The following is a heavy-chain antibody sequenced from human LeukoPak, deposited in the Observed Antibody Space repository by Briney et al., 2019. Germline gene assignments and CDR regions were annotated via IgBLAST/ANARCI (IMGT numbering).Heavy chain of an antibody. Sequence: PGGSLRLSCAASGFTFSSHWMHWVRQAPGKGLEWVSRVSTDGSKTYYADSVKGRFTISRDNAKNTLYLQMSSLRAEDTAMYYCIRGLAPYYGFFDYWGQGSLVTVSS. V-gene: IGHV3-74*01. CDR2: VSTDGSKT. J-gene: IGHJ4*02. CDR3: IRGLAPYYGFFDY. D-gene: IGHD3-10*01. CDR1: GFTFSSHW.